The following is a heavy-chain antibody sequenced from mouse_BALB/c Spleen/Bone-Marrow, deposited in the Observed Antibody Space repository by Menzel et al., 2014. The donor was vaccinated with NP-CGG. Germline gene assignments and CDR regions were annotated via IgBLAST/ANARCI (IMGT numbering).Heavy chain of an antibody. J-gene: IGHJ2*01. D-gene: IGHD4-1*01. CDR3: ARRGTGVDY. CDR2: IYPGGGYT. V-gene: IGHV1-63*02. Sequence: VKLVESGAELVRPGTSVKISCKASGYTFTNYWLGWVKQRPGHGLEWIGDIYPGGGYTNYNEKFKGKATLTADTSSSTAYMQLSSLTSEDSAAYFCARRGTGVDYWGQGTTLTVSS. CDR1: GYTFTNYW.